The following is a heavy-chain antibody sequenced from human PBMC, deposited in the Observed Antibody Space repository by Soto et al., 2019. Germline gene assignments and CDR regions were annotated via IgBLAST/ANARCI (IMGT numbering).Heavy chain of an antibody. CDR1: GGSISSSSYY. V-gene: IGHV4-39*01. D-gene: IGHD6-13*01. CDR2: IYYSGST. J-gene: IGHJ6*03. CDR3: ARHILSSSWYGDYYYYYYMDV. Sequence: SETLSLTCTVSGGSISSSSYYWGWIRQPPGKGLEWIGSIYYSGSTYYNPSLKSRVTISVDTSKNQFSLKLSSVTAADTAVYYCARHILSSSWYGDYYYYYYMDVWGKGTTVTVSS.